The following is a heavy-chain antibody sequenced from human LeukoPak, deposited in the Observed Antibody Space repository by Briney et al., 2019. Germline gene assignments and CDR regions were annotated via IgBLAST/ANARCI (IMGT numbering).Heavy chain of an antibody. D-gene: IGHD1-26*01. Sequence: GETLKISCKGSGYPFTSYWIAWVRQMPGTGLEWIGIIYPGDSDTRYSPSLQGQVTISADKSISTAYLQWSSLKASDTALYFCARHHIVGDSISAYDIWGQGTVVTVSS. CDR2: IYPGDSDT. J-gene: IGHJ3*02. V-gene: IGHV5-51*01. CDR3: ARHHIVGDSISAYDI. CDR1: GYPFTSYW.